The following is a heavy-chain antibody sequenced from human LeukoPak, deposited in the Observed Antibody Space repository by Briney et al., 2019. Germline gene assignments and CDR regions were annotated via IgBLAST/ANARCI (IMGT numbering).Heavy chain of an antibody. Sequence: SETLSLTCTVSGGSISSDYWSWIQQPPGKGLEWIGNIYYSGNTISNPSLKSRVTLSVDRSKNQFSLKVTSATAADTAVYYCARRHTGSGRMDVWGQGTTVTVS. CDR3: ARRHTGSGRMDV. CDR1: GGSISSDY. D-gene: IGHD3-10*01. CDR2: IYYSGNT. J-gene: IGHJ6*02. V-gene: IGHV4-59*08.